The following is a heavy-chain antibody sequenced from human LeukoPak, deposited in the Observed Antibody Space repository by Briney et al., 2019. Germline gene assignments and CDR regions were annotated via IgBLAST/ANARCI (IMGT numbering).Heavy chain of an antibody. CDR3: ARQVPPEYCSGGSCYYPDYNWFDP. Sequence: GESLKISCKGSGYSFTSYWIGWVRQMPGKGLEWMGIIYPGDSDTRYSPSFQGQVTISADKSISTAYLQWSSLKASDTAMYYCARQVPPEYCSGGSCYYPDYNWFDPWGQGTLVTVSS. CDR1: GYSFTSYW. D-gene: IGHD2-15*01. V-gene: IGHV5-51*01. CDR2: IYPGDSDT. J-gene: IGHJ5*02.